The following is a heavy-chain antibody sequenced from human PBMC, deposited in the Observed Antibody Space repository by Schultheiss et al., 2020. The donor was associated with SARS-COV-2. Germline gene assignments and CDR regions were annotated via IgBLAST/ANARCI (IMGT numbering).Heavy chain of an antibody. V-gene: IGHV3-30*18. Sequence: GGSLRLSCAASGFTFSTYGMHWVRQAPGKGLECVAVISYDGSSKFYADYVKGRFTISRDDSKNTLYIQMNSLRVEDTGIYYCAKARLGVAVLEIWGRGALVTVSS. D-gene: IGHD3-16*01. J-gene: IGHJ4*02. CDR3: AKARLGVAVLEI. CDR2: ISYDGSSK. CDR1: GFTFSTYG.